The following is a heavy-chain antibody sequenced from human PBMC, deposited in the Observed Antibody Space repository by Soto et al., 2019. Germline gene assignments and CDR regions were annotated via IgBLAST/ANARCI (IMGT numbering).Heavy chain of an antibody. CDR2: ISTYNGNP. CDR3: ARPREGFDY. Sequence: QVQLVQSGAEVKKPGASVKVSCKASGYTFTSYGISWVRQAPGKGLEWMGWISTYNGNPTDAQKLQGRVTMTKDTPTRTAYMELRSLRSEDPALYCGARPREGFDYWGQGTLVTVPS. CDR1: GYTFTSYG. V-gene: IGHV1-18*01. J-gene: IGHJ4*02.